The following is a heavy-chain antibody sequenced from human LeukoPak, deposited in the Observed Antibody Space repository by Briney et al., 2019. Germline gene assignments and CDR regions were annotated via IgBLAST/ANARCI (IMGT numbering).Heavy chain of an antibody. D-gene: IGHD6-6*01. Sequence: SETLSLSCTVSGGSISSYYWSWIRQPPGKGLEWIGYIYYTGSTNYNPSLTSRVNISVDTSKNQFSLNLTSVTAADTAVYYCARWGSIAVARFDYWGQGTLVTVSS. CDR3: ARWGSIAVARFDY. CDR1: GGSISSYY. V-gene: IGHV4-59*01. CDR2: IYYTGST. J-gene: IGHJ4*02.